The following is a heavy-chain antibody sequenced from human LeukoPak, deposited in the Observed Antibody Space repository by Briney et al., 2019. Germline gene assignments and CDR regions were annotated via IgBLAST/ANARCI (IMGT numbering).Heavy chain of an antibody. CDR2: MNPNSGKT. Sequence: ASVRVSSKASGYTFTSYDINWVRQAPGQGLGWMGWMNPNSGKTGYSQKLQARVTMTRKTSITTAYMELSSLRSEATAGYSCARARGGGSSGYFTDYWGQGTLVTVSS. CDR3: ARARGGGSSGYFTDY. CDR1: GYTFTSYD. J-gene: IGHJ4*02. D-gene: IGHD6-13*01. V-gene: IGHV1-8*01.